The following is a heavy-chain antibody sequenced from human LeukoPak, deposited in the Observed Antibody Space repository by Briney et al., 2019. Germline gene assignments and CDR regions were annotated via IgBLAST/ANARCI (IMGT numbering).Heavy chain of an antibody. CDR2: IIPIFGTA. CDR3: ASKRPGGDILTGYGY. D-gene: IGHD3-9*01. Sequence: ASVKVSCKASGGTFSSYAISWVRQAPGQGLEWMGGIIPIFGTANYAQKFQGRVTITADKSTSTAYMELSSLRSEDTAVYYCASKRPGGDILTGYGYWGQGTLVTVSS. J-gene: IGHJ4*02. V-gene: IGHV1-69*06. CDR1: GGTFSSYA.